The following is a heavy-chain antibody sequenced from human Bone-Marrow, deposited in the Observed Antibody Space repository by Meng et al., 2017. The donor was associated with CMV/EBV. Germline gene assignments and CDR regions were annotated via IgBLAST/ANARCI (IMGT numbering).Heavy chain of an antibody. J-gene: IGHJ4*02. Sequence: GESLKISCAASGFAFNTYGMHWVRQAPGKGLEWVAFIRSDGRNKYYAESLKGRFTISRDNSKNTLYLQMNNLRAEDTAVYQCAKDHGGLNRGGNGPGDGGQGTLVTVSS. D-gene: IGHD3-10*01. CDR2: IRSDGRNK. CDR3: AKDHGGLNRGGNGPGD. V-gene: IGHV3-30*02. CDR1: GFAFNTYG.